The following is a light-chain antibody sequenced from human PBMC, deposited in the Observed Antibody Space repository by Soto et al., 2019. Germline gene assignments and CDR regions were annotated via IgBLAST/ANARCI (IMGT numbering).Light chain of an antibody. Sequence: DIQMTQSPSTLSASVGDRVTITCRARQRISSWLTWYQQKAGQAPKLLIYKASIVESGVPSRFSGSGSGTEFTLTISSLQPDDSATYYCQQYSYFATFGQGTRVEVK. J-gene: IGKJ1*01. CDR1: QRISSW. CDR2: KAS. V-gene: IGKV1-5*03. CDR3: QQYSYFAT.